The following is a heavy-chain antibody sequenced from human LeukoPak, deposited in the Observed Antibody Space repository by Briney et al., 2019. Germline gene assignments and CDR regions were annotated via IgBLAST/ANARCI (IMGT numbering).Heavy chain of an antibody. D-gene: IGHD3-22*01. J-gene: IGHJ4*02. CDR1: GGSISSHY. CDR3: ARVRDYDSSGYYYDY. CDR2: IYYSGST. V-gene: IGHV4-59*11. Sequence: SETLSLTCTVSGGSISSHYWSWIRQSPGKGLEWIGYIYYSGSTNYNPSLKSRVTISVDTSKNQFSLKLSSVTAADTAAYYCARVRDYDSSGYYYDYWGQGTLVTVSS.